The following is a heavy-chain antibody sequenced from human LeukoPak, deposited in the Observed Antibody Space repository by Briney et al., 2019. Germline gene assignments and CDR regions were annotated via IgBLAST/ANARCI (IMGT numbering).Heavy chain of an antibody. Sequence: GGSLRPSCTASGFTFSSYAMSWVRQAPGKGLEWVSAISGSGGSTHYADSVKGRFTISRDNSKNTLYLQVNSLRAEDTAVYYCAKVLNYYGSGYFDYWGQGTLVTVSS. CDR2: ISGSGGST. V-gene: IGHV3-23*01. CDR3: AKVLNYYGSGYFDY. D-gene: IGHD3-10*01. CDR1: GFTFSSYA. J-gene: IGHJ4*02.